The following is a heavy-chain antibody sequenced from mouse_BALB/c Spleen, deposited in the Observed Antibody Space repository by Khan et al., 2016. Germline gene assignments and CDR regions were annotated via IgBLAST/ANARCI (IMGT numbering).Heavy chain of an antibody. Sequence: EVQLQESGPSLAKPSQTLSLTCSVTGDSITSGHWNWIRKFPGNKFDFMGYISHSGDSYYNPSLKSRISITRDTSKNQYYLQLNSVTTEDTATYYCATLDYYGSAFAYWGQGTLVTVSA. CDR2: ISHSGDS. V-gene: IGHV3-8*02. D-gene: IGHD1-2*01. CDR1: GDSITSGH. CDR3: ATLDYYGSAFAY. J-gene: IGHJ3*01.